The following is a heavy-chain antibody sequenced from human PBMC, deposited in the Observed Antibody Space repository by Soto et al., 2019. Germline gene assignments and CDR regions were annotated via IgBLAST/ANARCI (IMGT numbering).Heavy chain of an antibody. CDR3: VRDLSLSWYYDILTGYPWFDP. J-gene: IGHJ5*02. CDR2: ISAYNGNT. CDR1: GYTFTSYG. Sequence: GASVKVSCKASGYTFTSYGISWVRQAPGQGLERMGWISAYNGNTNYAQKLQGRVTMTTDTSTSTAYMELRSLRSDDTAVYYCVRDLSLSWYYDILTGYPWFDPWGQGTLVTVSS. D-gene: IGHD3-9*01. V-gene: IGHV1-18*01.